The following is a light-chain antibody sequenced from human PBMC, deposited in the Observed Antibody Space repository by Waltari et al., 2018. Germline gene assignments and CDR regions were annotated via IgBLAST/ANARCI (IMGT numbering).Light chain of an antibody. V-gene: IGLV2-11*01. CDR2: DGS. CDR3: CSYAGSYTYYV. CDR1: SSDVGGYNY. Sequence: QSALTQPRSVSGSPGQSVTISCTGTSSDVGGYNYVSWYQQHPGKAPKLMIYDGSKRPSGVPDRFSGSKSGNTASLTISGLQAEDEADYYCCSYAGSYTYYVFGTGTKVTVL. J-gene: IGLJ1*01.